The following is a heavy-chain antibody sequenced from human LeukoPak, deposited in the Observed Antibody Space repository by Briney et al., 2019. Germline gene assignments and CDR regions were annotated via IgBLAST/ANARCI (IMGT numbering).Heavy chain of an antibody. V-gene: IGHV3-48*01. Sequence: GGSLRLSCAASGFTFSDYSMNWVRQAPGKGLEWISYIGIDSGNTNYADSVKGRFTISGDKAKNSLYLQMNSLRIEDTAVYYCARDYKYAFDNWGQGTLVTVSS. CDR2: IGIDSGNT. CDR3: ARDYKYAFDN. J-gene: IGHJ4*02. D-gene: IGHD5-24*01. CDR1: GFTFSDYS.